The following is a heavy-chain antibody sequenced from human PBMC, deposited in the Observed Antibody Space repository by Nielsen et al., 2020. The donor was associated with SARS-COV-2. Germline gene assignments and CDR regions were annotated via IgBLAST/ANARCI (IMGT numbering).Heavy chain of an antibody. D-gene: IGHD5-18*01. CDR3: ARANTAMVKFDY. Sequence: SETLSLTCTVSGGSISSGGYYWSWIRQHPGKGLEWIGYIYYSGSTYYNPSLKSRVTISVDTSKNQFSLKLSSVTAADTAVYYCARANTAMVKFDYWGQGTLVTVSS. J-gene: IGHJ4*02. CDR2: IYYSGST. CDR1: GGSISSGGYY. V-gene: IGHV4-31*03.